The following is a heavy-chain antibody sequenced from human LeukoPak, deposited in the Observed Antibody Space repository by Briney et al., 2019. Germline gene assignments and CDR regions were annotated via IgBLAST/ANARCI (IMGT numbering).Heavy chain of an antibody. D-gene: IGHD1-26*01. CDR1: DASISGYY. V-gene: IGHV4-59*01. CDR3: ARDLGGIYFDY. J-gene: IGHJ4*02. Sequence: SETLSLTCTVSDASISGYYWSWIRRPPGKGLEWIGSIHFGGSTNYNPSLRSRVTISVDTSKNQLSLKLSSVTAADTAVYYCARDLGGIYFDYWGQGTLVTVSS. CDR2: IHFGGST.